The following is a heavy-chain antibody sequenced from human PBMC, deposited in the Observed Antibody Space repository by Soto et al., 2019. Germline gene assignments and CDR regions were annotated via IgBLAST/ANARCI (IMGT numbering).Heavy chain of an antibody. CDR2: ISYDGSNK. J-gene: IGHJ4*02. CDR3: AKDHTEYYFDY. Sequence: GGSLRLSCAASGFTFSSYGMHWVRQAPGKGLEWVAVISYDGSNKYYADSVKGRFTISRDNSKNTLYLQMNSLRAEDTAVYYCAKDHTEYYFDYWGQGTLVTVSS. D-gene: IGHD3-10*01. V-gene: IGHV3-30*18. CDR1: GFTFSSYG.